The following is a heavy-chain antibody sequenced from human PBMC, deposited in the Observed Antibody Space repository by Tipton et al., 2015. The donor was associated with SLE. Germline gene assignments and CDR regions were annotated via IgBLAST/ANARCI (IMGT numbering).Heavy chain of an antibody. CDR3: ARGGAFDI. J-gene: IGHJ3*02. D-gene: IGHD3-16*01. Sequence: TLSLTCTVSGGSISSSSYYWSWIRQPPGKGLEWIGEINHSGSTNYNPSLKSRVTISVDTSKNQFSLKLSSVTAADTAVYYCARGGAFDIWGQGTMVTVSS. CDR1: GGSISSSSYY. CDR2: INHSGST. V-gene: IGHV4-39*07.